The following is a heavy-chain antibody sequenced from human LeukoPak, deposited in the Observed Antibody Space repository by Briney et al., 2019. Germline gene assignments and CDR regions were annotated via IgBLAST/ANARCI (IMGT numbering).Heavy chain of an antibody. CDR2: IWYDGSKK. CDR3: ARELSSYWYADH. J-gene: IGHJ5*02. V-gene: IGHV3-33*01. Sequence: PGRSLRLSCVASGYTFSDHGTHWVRQAPGKGLEWVAIIWYDGSKKYYVDSVKGRFTISRDNSKNTLYLEMDSLRTEDTAVYYCARELSSYWYADHWGQGTLVTVSS. D-gene: IGHD6-13*01. CDR1: GYTFSDHG.